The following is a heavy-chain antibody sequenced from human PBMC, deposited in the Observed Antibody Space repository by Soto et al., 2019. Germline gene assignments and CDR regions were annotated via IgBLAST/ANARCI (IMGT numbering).Heavy chain of an antibody. CDR3: ARGDYCSGGSCWGTGMDV. Sequence: XSVKVSFKASCYTFINFGITWLRQAPGQGLEWMGWTSVYNGYTIYAYNLQGRVTMTTDTSTSTASMELRSLRSDDTALYYCARGDYCSGGSCWGTGMDVWGQGTTVTVSS. J-gene: IGHJ6*02. CDR1: CYTFINFG. CDR2: TSVYNGYT. D-gene: IGHD2-15*01. V-gene: IGHV1-18*01.